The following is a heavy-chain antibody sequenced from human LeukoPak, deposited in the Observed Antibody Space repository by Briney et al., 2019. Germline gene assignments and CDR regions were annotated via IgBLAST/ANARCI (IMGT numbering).Heavy chain of an antibody. Sequence: GGSLRLSCAASGFTFSSYAMSWVRQVPGKGLEWVSSIDYDSSHIYYAASVRGRFTISRDNARNSVYLQMNSLRVEDTAVYYCARDPLRYLRVGHYDYWGQGTLVAVSS. CDR2: IDYDSSHI. CDR1: GFTFSSYA. CDR3: ARDPLRYLRVGHYDY. J-gene: IGHJ4*02. D-gene: IGHD3-9*01. V-gene: IGHV3-21*01.